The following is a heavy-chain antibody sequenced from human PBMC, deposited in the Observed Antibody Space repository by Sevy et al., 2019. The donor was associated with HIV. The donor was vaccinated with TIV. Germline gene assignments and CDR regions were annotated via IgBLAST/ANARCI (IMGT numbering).Heavy chain of an antibody. CDR3: ARGNYYDSSGYYPTSFDY. Sequence: QHGESLKISCKGSGYSFTYYWIGWVRQMPGKGLEWMGIIYTGDSHTIYSPSFQGQVSISADKSISTAYLQWSSLKASDTAMYYCARGNYYDSSGYYPTSFDYWGQGTLVTVSS. J-gene: IGHJ4*02. CDR1: GYSFTYYW. V-gene: IGHV5-51*01. CDR2: IYTGDSHT. D-gene: IGHD3-22*01.